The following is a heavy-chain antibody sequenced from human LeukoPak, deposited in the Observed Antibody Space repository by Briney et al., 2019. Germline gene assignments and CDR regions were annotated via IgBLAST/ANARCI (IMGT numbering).Heavy chain of an antibody. CDR3: ATLPVYAPGWYFDL. J-gene: IGHJ2*01. V-gene: IGHV1-69*01. Sequence: GSSVKVSCKASGGTFSSYAISWVRQAPGQGLEWMGGIIPIFGTANYAQKFQGRVTITADESTSTAHMELSSLRSEDTAVYYCATLPVYAPGWYFDLWGRGTLSLSPQ. CDR2: IIPIFGTA. D-gene: IGHD5/OR15-5a*01. CDR1: GGTFSSYA.